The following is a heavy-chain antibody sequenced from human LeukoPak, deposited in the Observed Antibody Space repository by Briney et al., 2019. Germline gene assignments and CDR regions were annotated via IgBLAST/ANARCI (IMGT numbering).Heavy chain of an antibody. CDR1: GGSISSYY. J-gene: IGHJ4*02. V-gene: IGHV4-59*01. D-gene: IGHD3-3*01. CDR3: ARKGGVLWSGYGFDY. CDR2: IYYSGST. Sequence: KPSETLSLTCTVSGGSISSYYWSWIRQPPGKGLEWIGYIYYSGSTNYNPSLKSRVTISVDTSKNQFSLKLSSVTAADTAVYYCARKGGVLWSGYGFDYWGQGTLVTVSS.